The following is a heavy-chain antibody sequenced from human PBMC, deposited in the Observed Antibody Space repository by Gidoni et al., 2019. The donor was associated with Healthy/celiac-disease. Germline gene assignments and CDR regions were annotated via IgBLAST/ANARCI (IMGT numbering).Heavy chain of an antibody. D-gene: IGHD2-21*01. V-gene: IGHV4-39*01. CDR1: GGSISSSSYY. J-gene: IGHJ4*02. CDR2: MYYSGGT. CDR3: ARHPYLRY. Sequence: QLQLQESGPGPVKPSETLSFTCTVSGGSISSSSYYWGWIRQPPGKGLEWFGSMYYSGGTYYNRPLKGGVTISVDTSKNQFSLKRSSVTAADTAVYYCARHPYLRYWGQGTLVTVSS.